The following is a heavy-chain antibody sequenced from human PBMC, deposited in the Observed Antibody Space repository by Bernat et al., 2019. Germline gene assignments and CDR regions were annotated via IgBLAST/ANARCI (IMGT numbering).Heavy chain of an antibody. Sequence: QVLLQESGPGLVKPSETLSLTCTVSGGSISPYYWSWIRQPPGKGLEWIAYIYYSGSTNYNPSLKSRVTISVDTPKNQFSLKLNSVTAADTAVYSCARGSGLGTAFDIWGQGTMVTVSS. CDR1: GGSISPYY. D-gene: IGHD7-27*01. V-gene: IGHV4-59*01. J-gene: IGHJ3*02. CDR3: ARGSGLGTAFDI. CDR2: IYYSGST.